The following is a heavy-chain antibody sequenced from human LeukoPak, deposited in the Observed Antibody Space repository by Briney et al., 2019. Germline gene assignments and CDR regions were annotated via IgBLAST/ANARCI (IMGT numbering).Heavy chain of an antibody. CDR1: GFTFSNAW. J-gene: IGHJ6*02. V-gene: IGHV3-15*01. D-gene: IGHD3-3*01. Sequence: GGSLRLSCAASGFTFSNAWMSWVRQAPGKGLEWVGRIKSKTDGGTTDYAAPVKGRFTISRDDSKNTLYLQMNSLRAEDTAVYYCASTYYDFWSPTPGGMDVWGQGTTVTVSS. CDR2: IKSKTDGGTT. CDR3: ASTYYDFWSPTPGGMDV.